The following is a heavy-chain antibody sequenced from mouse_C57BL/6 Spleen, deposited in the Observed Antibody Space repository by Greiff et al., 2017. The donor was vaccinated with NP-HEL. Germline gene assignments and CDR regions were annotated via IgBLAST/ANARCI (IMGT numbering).Heavy chain of an antibody. J-gene: IGHJ3*01. V-gene: IGHV1-81*01. D-gene: IGHD3-2*02. Sequence: VQLQESGAELARPGASVKLSCKASGYTFTSYGISWVKQRTGQGLEWIGEIYPRSGNTYYNEKFKGKATLTADKSSSTAYMELRSLTSEDSAVYFCARHEDSSGSWFAYWGQGTLVTVSA. CDR1: GYTFTSYG. CDR2: IYPRSGNT. CDR3: ARHEDSSGSWFAY.